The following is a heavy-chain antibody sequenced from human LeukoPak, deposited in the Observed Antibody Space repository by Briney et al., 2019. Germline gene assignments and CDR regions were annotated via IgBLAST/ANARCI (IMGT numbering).Heavy chain of an antibody. J-gene: IGHJ4*02. V-gene: IGHV3-23*01. CDR3: VKDFGDCSGGSCYRFFDY. CDR2: ISGSGGST. D-gene: IGHD2-15*01. Sequence: GGSLRLSCAASGFTFSSYSMNWVRQAPGKGLEWVSGISGSGGSTYYADSVKGRFTISRDNSKNTLYLQMSSLSAEDTAVYYCVKDFGDCSGGSCYRFFDYWGQGTLVTVSS. CDR1: GFTFSSYS.